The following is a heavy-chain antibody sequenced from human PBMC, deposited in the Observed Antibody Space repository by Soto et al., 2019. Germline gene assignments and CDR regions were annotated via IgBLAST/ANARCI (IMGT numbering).Heavy chain of an antibody. J-gene: IGHJ4*02. CDR2: IKEDGSQK. CDR1: GFTFSSYW. CDR3: ARDRQWGADDYC. Sequence: EVQLVESGGDLVQPGGSLRLSCAASGFTFSSYWMTWVRQAPGKGLEWVANIKEDGSQKYYVGSVEGRFTISRDNAKNSLYLQMNSLRPEDTAVYYCARDRQWGADDYCWGQGTLVTVSS. D-gene: IGHD1-26*01. V-gene: IGHV3-7*01.